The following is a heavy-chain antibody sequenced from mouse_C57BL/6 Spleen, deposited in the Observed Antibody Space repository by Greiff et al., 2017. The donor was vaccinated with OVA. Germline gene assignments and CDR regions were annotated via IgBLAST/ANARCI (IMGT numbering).Heavy chain of an antibody. V-gene: IGHV1-69*01. CDR1: GYTFTSYW. Sequence: QVQLKQPGAELVMPGASVKLSCKASGYTFTSYWMHWVKQRPGQGLEWIGEIDPSDSYTNYNQKFKGKSTLTVDKSSSTAYMQLSSLTSEDSAVYYCARRGSSITHYFDYWGKGTTLTVSS. CDR3: ARRGSSITHYFDY. CDR2: IDPSDSYT. J-gene: IGHJ2*01. D-gene: IGHD1-1*01.